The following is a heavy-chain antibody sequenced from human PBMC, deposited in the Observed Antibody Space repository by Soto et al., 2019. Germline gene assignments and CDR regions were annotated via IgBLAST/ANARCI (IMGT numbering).Heavy chain of an antibody. D-gene: IGHD6-6*01. Sequence: PSETLSLTCAVYGGSFSGYYWSWIRQPPGKGLEWIGEINHSGSTNYNPSLKSRVTISVDTSKNQFSLKLSSVTAADTAVYYCARSDSSSSGWLDPWGQGTLVTGSS. CDR2: INHSGST. J-gene: IGHJ5*02. CDR1: GGSFSGYY. CDR3: ARSDSSSSGWLDP. V-gene: IGHV4-34*01.